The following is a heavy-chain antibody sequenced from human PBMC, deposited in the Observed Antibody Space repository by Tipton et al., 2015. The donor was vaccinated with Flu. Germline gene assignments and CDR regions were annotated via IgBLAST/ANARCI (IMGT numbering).Heavy chain of an antibody. CDR1: GGSFSGYY. D-gene: IGHD3-10*01. CDR2: INHSGST. J-gene: IGHJ4*02. V-gene: IGHV4-34*01. CDR3: ARSDYYVSDHY. Sequence: TLSLTCAVYGGSFSGYYWSWIRQPPGKGLEWIGEINHSGSTNYNPSLKSRVTISADTSKNHFSLKLSSVTAADTAVYYCARSDYYVSDHYWGQGTLVTVSS.